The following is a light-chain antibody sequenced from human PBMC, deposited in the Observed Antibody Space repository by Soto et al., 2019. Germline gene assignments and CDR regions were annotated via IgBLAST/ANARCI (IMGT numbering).Light chain of an antibody. J-gene: IGLJ1*01. Sequence: QSALTQPRSVSGSPGQSVTISCTGTSSDVGGYTYVSWYQQHPGKAPKLMIYDVTKRPSGVPDRFSGSKSGNTASLSISGLQAEDEADYYCCSFAGTYVFYVFGPGTKLTVL. V-gene: IGLV2-11*01. CDR1: SSDVGGYTY. CDR3: CSFAGTYVFYV. CDR2: DVT.